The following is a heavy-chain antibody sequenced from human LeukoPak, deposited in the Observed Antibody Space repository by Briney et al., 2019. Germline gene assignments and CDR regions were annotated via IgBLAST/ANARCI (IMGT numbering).Heavy chain of an antibody. CDR2: ISSGSSSI. D-gene: IGHD6-19*01. V-gene: IGHV3-48*03. CDR1: GFTFSSYE. Sequence: PGGSLRLSCAASGFTFSSYEMNWVRQAPGKGLEWVSYISSGSSSIFYADSVKGRFTISRDNAKNSLYLQMNSLRVEDTAVYYCARDWTSSGWSDYWGQGTLVTVSS. CDR3: ARDWTSSGWSDY. J-gene: IGHJ4*02.